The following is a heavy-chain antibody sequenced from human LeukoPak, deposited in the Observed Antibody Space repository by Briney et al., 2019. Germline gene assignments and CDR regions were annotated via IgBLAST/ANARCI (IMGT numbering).Heavy chain of an antibody. CDR3: ASFTGSGY. CDR1: GGTFSSYA. D-gene: IGHD3-9*01. J-gene: IGHJ4*02. V-gene: IGHV1-2*02. CDR2: INPNSGGT. Sequence: ASVKVSCKASGGTFSSYAISWVRQAPGQGLEWMGWINPNSGGTNYAQKFQGRVTMTRDTSISTAYMELSRLRSDDTAVYYCASFTGSGYWGQGTLVTVSS.